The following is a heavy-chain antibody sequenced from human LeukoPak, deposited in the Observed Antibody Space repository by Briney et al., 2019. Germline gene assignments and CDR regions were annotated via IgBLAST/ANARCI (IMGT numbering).Heavy chain of an antibody. V-gene: IGHV4-61*05. Sequence: SETLSLTCTVSGGSISSSNYWGWIRQPPGKGLEWIGYIYYSGSTNYNPSLKSRVTISVDASNNQFSLKLSSVTAADTAVYYCAVGSSSWTRYYFDYWGQGTLVTVSS. J-gene: IGHJ4*02. CDR1: GGSISSSNY. D-gene: IGHD6-13*01. CDR3: AVGSSSWTRYYFDY. CDR2: IYYSGST.